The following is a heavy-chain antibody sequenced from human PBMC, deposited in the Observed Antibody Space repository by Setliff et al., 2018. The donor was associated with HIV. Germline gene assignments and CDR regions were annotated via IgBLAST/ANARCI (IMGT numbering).Heavy chain of an antibody. V-gene: IGHV4-38-2*02. CDR2: IYHGGSV. Sequence: SETLSLTCTVSGYSISTSSWWGWVRQSPGRGLQWIGSIYHGGSVYYNPSLQSRVTISLDRSKNQFSLNMISVTAADSAIYFCARGIRMLRDSNRGVYTHDAFDLWGQGTTVTVS. CDR3: ARGIRMLRDSNRGVYTHDAFDL. J-gene: IGHJ3*01. CDR1: GYSISTSSW. D-gene: IGHD3-10*01.